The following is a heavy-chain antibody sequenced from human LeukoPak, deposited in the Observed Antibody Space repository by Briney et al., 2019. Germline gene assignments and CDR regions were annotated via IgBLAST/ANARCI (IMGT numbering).Heavy chain of an antibody. V-gene: IGHV4-39*07. CDR3: ASNGWRDYYDSSGYPDY. CDR2: FHYSGST. CDR1: GGSVSSSSYY. D-gene: IGHD3-22*01. Sequence: KPSETLSLTCSVSGGSVSSSSYYWGWVRQPPGKGLEWIGSFHYSGSTYYNPSLKSRVTISVDTSKNQFSLKLSSVTAADTAVYYCASNGWRDYYDSSGYPDYWGQGTLVTVSS. J-gene: IGHJ4*02.